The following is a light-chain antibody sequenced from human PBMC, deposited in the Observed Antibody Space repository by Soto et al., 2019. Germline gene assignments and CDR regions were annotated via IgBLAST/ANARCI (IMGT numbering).Light chain of an antibody. V-gene: IGKV3-20*01. Sequence: EILLTQSPGTLSLSPGERATLSCRTSQSVGSTYLACYQQKPGQAPRLLIYEASRRATGIPDRFSGSGSRTDFTLTISRLEPEDFAVYYCQQFGTSPRYTFGQRTKLEI. CDR2: EAS. CDR1: QSVGSTY. CDR3: QQFGTSPRYT. J-gene: IGKJ2*01.